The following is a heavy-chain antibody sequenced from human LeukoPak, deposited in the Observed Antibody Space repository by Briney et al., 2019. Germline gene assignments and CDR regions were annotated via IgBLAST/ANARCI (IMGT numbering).Heavy chain of an antibody. CDR3: ARDIATIGNWGYFQH. V-gene: IGHV3-33*08. J-gene: IGHJ1*01. Sequence: GGSLRLSCAASGFTFGNYGMTWVRQAPGKGLEWVAAMSYDGSDKYYADSVKGRFTISRDNSKKTLFLQMNSLRAEDTAVYYCARDIATIGNWGYFQHWGQGTLVTVSS. CDR2: MSYDGSDK. CDR1: GFTFGNYG. D-gene: IGHD6-13*01.